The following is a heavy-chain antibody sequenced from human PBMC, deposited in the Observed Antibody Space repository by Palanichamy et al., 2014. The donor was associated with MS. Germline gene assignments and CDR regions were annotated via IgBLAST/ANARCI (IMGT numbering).Heavy chain of an antibody. D-gene: IGHD6-25*01. CDR3: VRDGGHYDMDV. Sequence: EVQLVESWGRPWSNPGGSLRLSCRASGFSFRTYSMDWVRQAPGKGLEWVSGISSSGGHIYYRDSVKGRFTISRDNAKNSVFLQMNSLRAEDTAVYYCVRDGGHYDMDVWGQGTTVTVSS. V-gene: IGHV3-21*01. CDR1: GFSFRTYS. CDR2: ISSSGGHI. J-gene: IGHJ6*02.